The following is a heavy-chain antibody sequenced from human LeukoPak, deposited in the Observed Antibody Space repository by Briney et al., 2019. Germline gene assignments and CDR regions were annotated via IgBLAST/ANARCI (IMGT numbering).Heavy chain of an antibody. CDR2: IYYSGST. J-gene: IGHJ4*02. V-gene: IGHV4-39*02. D-gene: IGHD3-3*01. CDR3: AREWHGYDFWSGYSLFDY. CDR1: GGSISSSSYY. Sequence: PSETLSLTCTVSGGSISSSSYYWGWIRQPPGKGLEWIGSIYYSGSTYYNPSLKSRVTISVDTSKNQFSLKLSSVTAADTAVYYCAREWHGYDFWSGYSLFDYWGQGTLVTVSS.